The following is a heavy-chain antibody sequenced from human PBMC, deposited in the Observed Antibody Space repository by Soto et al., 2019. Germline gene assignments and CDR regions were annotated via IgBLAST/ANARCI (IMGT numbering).Heavy chain of an antibody. J-gene: IGHJ4*02. V-gene: IGHV4-34*01. Sequence: SETLSLTCAVYGGSFSGYYWSWIRQPPGKGLEWIGEINHSGSTNYNPSLKSRVTISVDTSKNQFSLKLSSVTAADTAVYYCARYGHSSSAGDYFDYWGQGTLVTVSS. CDR1: GGSFSGYY. CDR3: ARYGHSSSAGDYFDY. CDR2: INHSGST. D-gene: IGHD6-6*01.